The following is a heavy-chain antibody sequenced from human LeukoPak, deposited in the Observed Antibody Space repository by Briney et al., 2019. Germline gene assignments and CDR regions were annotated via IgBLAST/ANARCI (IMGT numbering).Heavy chain of an antibody. CDR1: GGSISNYY. CDR3: ARDRRYCSSGSCTLYYYYYYMGV. CDR2: MHTSGNT. J-gene: IGHJ6*03. Sequence: SETLSLTCTVSGGSISNYYWSWIRQPAGKGLEWIGRMHTSGNTNYNPSLKSRVTVSVDTSRNQLSLKLSSVTAADTAVYYCARDRRYCSSGSCTLYYYYYYMGVRGKGTTVTVSS. D-gene: IGHD2-2*01. V-gene: IGHV4-4*07.